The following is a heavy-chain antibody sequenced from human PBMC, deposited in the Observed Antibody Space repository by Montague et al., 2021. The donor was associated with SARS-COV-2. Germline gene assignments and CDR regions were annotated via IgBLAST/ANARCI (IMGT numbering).Heavy chain of an antibody. Sequence: SETLSLTCTVSGGSISATDYYWAWIRQPPGKGLGWVGSIYYIGTTAYNPSLRSRVTLSVDSSKNQFSLRLTSVTAGDTAVYYCARRYGGGTRYHYIDSWGQGTLVTVSS. J-gene: IGHJ4*02. CDR2: IYYIGTT. CDR3: ARRYGGGTRYHYIDS. D-gene: IGHD3-16*02. CDR1: GGSISATDYY. V-gene: IGHV4-39*01.